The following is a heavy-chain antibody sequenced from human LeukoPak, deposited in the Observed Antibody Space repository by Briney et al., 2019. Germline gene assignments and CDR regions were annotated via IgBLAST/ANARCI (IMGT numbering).Heavy chain of an antibody. D-gene: IGHD3-22*01. CDR2: ISGSGDNT. CDR1: GFTFSSYA. Sequence: GGSLRLSCAASGFTFSSYAMNWVRQAPGKGLEWVSGISGSGDNTWYADSVKGRFTISRDNSKKTLYLQMHSLRAEDTAVYYCAKAGAVLGPMDRTMIVVALTSPNWYFDLWGRGTLVTVSS. CDR3: AKAGAVLGPMDRTMIVVALTSPNWYFDL. J-gene: IGHJ2*01. V-gene: IGHV3-23*01.